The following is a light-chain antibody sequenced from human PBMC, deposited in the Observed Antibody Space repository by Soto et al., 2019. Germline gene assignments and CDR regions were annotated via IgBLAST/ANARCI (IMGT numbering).Light chain of an antibody. Sequence: DIQWTKCPSFLSASVGDRVTITCRASQGISSYLAWYQQKPGKAPKLLIYAASTLQSGVPSRFSGSGSGTEFTLTISSLQPEDFATYYCQQLNSYPPYTFGQGTKLEIK. CDR2: AAS. CDR3: QQLNSYPPYT. CDR1: QGISSY. V-gene: IGKV1-9*01. J-gene: IGKJ2*01.